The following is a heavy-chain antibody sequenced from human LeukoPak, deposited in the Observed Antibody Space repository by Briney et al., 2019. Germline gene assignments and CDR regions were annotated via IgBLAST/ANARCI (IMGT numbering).Heavy chain of an antibody. CDR2: INHSGST. CDR1: GESFSGYY. Sequence: SETLSLTCAVYGESFSGYYWSWIRQPPGKGLEWIGEINHSGSTNYNPSLKSRVTISVDTSKNQFSLKLSSVTAADTAVYYCARGRGLMDTAMLTEDNWFDPWGQGTLVTVSS. V-gene: IGHV4-34*01. J-gene: IGHJ5*02. CDR3: ARGRGLMDTAMLTEDNWFDP. D-gene: IGHD5-18*01.